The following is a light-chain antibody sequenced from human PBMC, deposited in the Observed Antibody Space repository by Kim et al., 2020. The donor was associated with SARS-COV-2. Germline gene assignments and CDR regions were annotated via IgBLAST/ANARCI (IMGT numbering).Light chain of an antibody. Sequence: YELTQPPSVSVSPGQTATITCSGDKLGDKYACWYQQKPGQSPVVVIYQDNKRPSGIPDRFSGSNSGNTATLTISGTQAMDEADYYCQAWDSSLWVFGGG. CDR1: KLGDKY. J-gene: IGLJ3*02. CDR3: QAWDSSLWV. CDR2: QDN. V-gene: IGLV3-1*01.